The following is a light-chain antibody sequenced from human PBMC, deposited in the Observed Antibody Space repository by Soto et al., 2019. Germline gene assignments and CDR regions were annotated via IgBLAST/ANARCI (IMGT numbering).Light chain of an antibody. Sequence: QAVVTQEPSLTVSPGGTVTLTCASSTGEVTSDFHPHWFQQKPGQAPRPLLYDTSYKHSWTPARFSGSLLGGKAALTLSGVQPEDEAEYYCLLFFGGAWVFGGGPKLTVL. CDR3: LLFFGGAWV. CDR2: DTS. V-gene: IGLV7-43*01. CDR1: TGEVTSDFH. J-gene: IGLJ3*02.